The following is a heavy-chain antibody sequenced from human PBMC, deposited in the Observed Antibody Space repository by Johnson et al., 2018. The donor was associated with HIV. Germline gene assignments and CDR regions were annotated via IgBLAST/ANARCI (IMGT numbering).Heavy chain of an antibody. D-gene: IGHD2-8*02. CDR3: ARTQVVYAHFDI. Sequence: MLLVESGGGLVKPGGSLRLSCAASGFTFSSFWMHWVRQTPGKGLEWVANINQDGSEKYYVDSVKGRFTISRDNSKNTLYLQMNSLRAEDTAVYYCARTQVVYAHFDIWGQGTMVTVSS. CDR1: GFTFSSFW. J-gene: IGHJ3*02. V-gene: IGHV3-7*03. CDR2: INQDGSEK.